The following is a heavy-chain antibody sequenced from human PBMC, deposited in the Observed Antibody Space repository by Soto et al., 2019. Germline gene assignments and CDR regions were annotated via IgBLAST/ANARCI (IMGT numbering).Heavy chain of an antibody. CDR1: GGSISSSSYY. Sequence: PSETLSLTCTVSGGSISSSSYYWGWIRQPPGKGLEWIGSIYYSGSTYYNPSLKSRVTISVDTSKNQFSLKLSSVTAADTAVYYCARHRVTNYYDSSGYHNWFDPWGQGTLVTVSS. CDR3: ARHRVTNYYDSSGYHNWFDP. J-gene: IGHJ5*02. V-gene: IGHV4-39*01. CDR2: IYYSGST. D-gene: IGHD3-22*01.